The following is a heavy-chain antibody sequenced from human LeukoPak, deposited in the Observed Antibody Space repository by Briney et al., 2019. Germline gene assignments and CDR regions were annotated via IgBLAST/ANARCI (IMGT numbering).Heavy chain of an antibody. V-gene: IGHV3-30*02. CDR2: ISYDGSDK. CDR1: GLTFNNFG. CDR3: VKDLLSGWSFDY. J-gene: IGHJ4*02. D-gene: IGHD6-19*01. Sequence: GGSLRLSCAASGLTFNNFGLHWVRQAPGKGLEWVAFISYDGSDKNCVDSVQGRFTISRDNSKNTLYLQLNGLRVDDEGVYYCVKDLLSGWSFDYWGQGILVTVSS.